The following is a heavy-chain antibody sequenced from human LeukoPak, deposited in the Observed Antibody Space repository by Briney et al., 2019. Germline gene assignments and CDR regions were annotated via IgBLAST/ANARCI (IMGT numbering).Heavy chain of an antibody. J-gene: IGHJ4*02. CDR1: GFTVSSNY. V-gene: IGHV3-53*01. D-gene: IGHD1-26*01. CDR3: ARGGATRWYYFDY. Sequence: GGSLRLSRAASGFTVSSNYMSWVRQAPGKGLEWVSVIYSGGSTYYADSVKGRFTISRDNSKNTLYLQMNSLRAEDTAVYYCARGGATRWYYFDYWGQGTLVTVSS. CDR2: IYSGGST.